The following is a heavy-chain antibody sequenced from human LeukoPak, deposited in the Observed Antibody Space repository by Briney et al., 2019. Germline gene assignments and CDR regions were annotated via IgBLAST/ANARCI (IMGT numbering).Heavy chain of an antibody. CDR3: ARDPLMAPMGYYMDV. V-gene: IGHV1-18*01. J-gene: IGHJ6*03. CDR2: ISAYNGNT. CDR1: GYTFTSYG. D-gene: IGHD3-10*01. Sequence: ASVKVSCKASGYTFTSYGISWVRQAPGQGLEWMGWISAYNGNTNYAQKLQGRVTMTTDTSTSTAYMELSSLRSEDTAVYYCARDPLMAPMGYYMDVWGKGTTVTVSS.